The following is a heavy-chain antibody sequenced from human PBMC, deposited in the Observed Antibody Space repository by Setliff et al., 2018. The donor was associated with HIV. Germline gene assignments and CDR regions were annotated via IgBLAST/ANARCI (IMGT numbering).Heavy chain of an antibody. CDR1: GYSFSNYW. V-gene: IGHV5-51*01. D-gene: IGHD2-21*01. Sequence: GESLKISCKGSGYSFSNYWIGWVRQMPGKGLGWMGIIYPGDSDARYSPSFQGQVTISVDKSIRAVYLQWDSLKALDSAIYYCARAPRSPLRWRDNLLSSSSFFMDVWGKGTTVTVSS. J-gene: IGHJ6*03. CDR2: IYPGDSDA. CDR3: ARAPRSPLRWRDNLLSSSSFFMDV.